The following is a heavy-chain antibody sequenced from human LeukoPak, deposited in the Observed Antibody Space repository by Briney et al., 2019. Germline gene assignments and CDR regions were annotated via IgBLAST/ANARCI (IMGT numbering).Heavy chain of an antibody. CDR3: ARLTKDDSGSYRFGKKKRGYMDV. D-gene: IGHD3-10*01. J-gene: IGHJ6*03. CDR1: GGSFSGYY. Sequence: SETLSLTCAVYGGSFSGYYWSWIRQPPGKGLEWIGEINHSGSTNYNPSLKSRVTISVHTSKNQFSLKLSSVTAADTAVYYCARLTKDDSGSYRFGKKKRGYMDVWGKGTTVTISS. V-gene: IGHV4-34*01. CDR2: INHSGST.